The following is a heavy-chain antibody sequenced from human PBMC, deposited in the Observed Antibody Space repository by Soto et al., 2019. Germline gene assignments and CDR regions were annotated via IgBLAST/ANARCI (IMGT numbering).Heavy chain of an antibody. V-gene: IGHV1-69*06. CDR3: ARDGRKIFGMAILYYYYYGMDV. CDR1: GGTFSSYA. Sequence: GASVKVSCKASGGTFSSYAISWVRQAPGQGLEWMGGIIPIFGTANYAQKFQGRVTITADKSTSTAYMELSSLRSEDTAVYYCARDGRKIFGMAILYYYYYGMDVWGQGTTVTVSS. J-gene: IGHJ6*02. D-gene: IGHD3-3*01. CDR2: IIPIFGTA.